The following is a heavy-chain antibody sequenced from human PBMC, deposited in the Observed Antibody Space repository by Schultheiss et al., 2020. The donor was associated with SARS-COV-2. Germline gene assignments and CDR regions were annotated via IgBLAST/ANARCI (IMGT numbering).Heavy chain of an antibody. CDR1: GGSISSSNW. CDR2: IYHSGST. CDR3: ARGLHEYRRQPLDN. V-gene: IGHV4-4*02. Sequence: SETLSLTCAVSGGSISSSNWWSWIRQPPGKGLEWIGYIYHSGSTYYNPSLKSRVTMSVDTSKNHFSLNLSSVTAADTAVYYCARGLHEYRRQPLDNWGQGTLVTVSS. D-gene: IGHD4-11*01. J-gene: IGHJ4*02.